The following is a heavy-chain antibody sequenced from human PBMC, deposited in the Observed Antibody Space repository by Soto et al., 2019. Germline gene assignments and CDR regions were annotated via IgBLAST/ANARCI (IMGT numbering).Heavy chain of an antibody. D-gene: IGHD1-26*01. J-gene: IGHJ5*01. CDR2: IYPGDSDT. V-gene: IGHV5-51*01. CDR3: ARQRWEILPWIHS. CDR1: RYSCTSYW. Sequence: GECLKISCKGSRYSCTSYWIGWVRQMRGKGLEWRGIIYPGDSDTRYSTSFQGQVTISSDKSISTAYLQWSSLKASDTAMYYCARQRWEILPWIHSWGQGNPVHVSP.